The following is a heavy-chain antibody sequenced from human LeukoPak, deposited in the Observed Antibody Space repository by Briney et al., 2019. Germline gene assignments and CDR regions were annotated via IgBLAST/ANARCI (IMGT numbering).Heavy chain of an antibody. J-gene: IGHJ4*02. Sequence: GGSLRLSCAASGFTFTTFSMTWVRQAPGRGLEWVARIKEDGSNIYYVDSVKGRFTISRDNAKNSVYLQMNSLRVEDTAVYYCARERWFLDYWGQGTLV. CDR1: GFTFTTFS. CDR2: IKEDGSNI. CDR3: ARERWFLDY. D-gene: IGHD4-23*01. V-gene: IGHV3-7*05.